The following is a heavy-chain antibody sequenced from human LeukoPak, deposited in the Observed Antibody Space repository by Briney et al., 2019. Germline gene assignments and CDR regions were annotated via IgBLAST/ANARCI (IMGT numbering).Heavy chain of an antibody. V-gene: IGHV3-74*01. CDR1: GFTFSSYW. CDR2: INSDGSTT. J-gene: IGHJ3*02. Sequence: GGSLRLSCAASGFTFSSYWMHWVRQAPGKGLVWVSRINSDGSTTSYADSVKGRFTISRDNAKNTLYLQMNSLRAEDTAVYYCSRDTEDDAFDIWGQGTMVTVSS. CDR3: SRDTEDDAFDI.